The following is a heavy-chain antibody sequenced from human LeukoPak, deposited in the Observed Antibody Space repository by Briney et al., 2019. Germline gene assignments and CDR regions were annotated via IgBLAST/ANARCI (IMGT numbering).Heavy chain of an antibody. CDR1: KFTFNNAW. Sequence: PGGSLRLSCTASKFTFNNAWMSWVRQAPEKGLEWVGHIKSKTDGGTTDYAAPVKGRFTISRDDSKNTLYLQMNSLNTEDTAVYYCTKGMATITSWGQGTLVTVSS. D-gene: IGHD5-24*01. CDR2: IKSKTDGGTT. J-gene: IGHJ5*02. CDR3: TKGMATITS. V-gene: IGHV3-15*01.